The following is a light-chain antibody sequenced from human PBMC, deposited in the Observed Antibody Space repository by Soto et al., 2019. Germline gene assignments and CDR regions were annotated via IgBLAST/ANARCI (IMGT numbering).Light chain of an antibody. Sequence: QSVLTQPPSASGSPGQSVTLSCTGTSSDVGGYNYVSWYQQHPGKAPKLMIYEVTKRPSGVPDRFSGSKSGNTASLTVSGLQADDEAIYYCSSYAGSNTVVFGGGTKVTVL. CDR3: SSYAGSNTVV. J-gene: IGLJ2*01. CDR1: SSDVGGYNY. V-gene: IGLV2-8*01. CDR2: EVT.